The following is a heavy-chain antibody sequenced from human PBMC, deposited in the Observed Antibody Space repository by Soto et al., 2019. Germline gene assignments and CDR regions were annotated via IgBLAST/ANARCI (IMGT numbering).Heavy chain of an antibody. CDR2: INTNTGNP. V-gene: IGHV7-4-1*01. CDR3: AREYYDILTGHSPLYYYYGMDV. D-gene: IGHD3-9*01. Sequence: ASVKVSCKASGYTFTSYAMNWVRQAPGQGLEWMGWINTNTGNPTYAQGFTGRFVISLDTSVSTAYLQICSLKAEDTAVYYCAREYYDILTGHSPLYYYYGMDVWGQGTTVTVSS. J-gene: IGHJ6*02. CDR1: GYTFTSYA.